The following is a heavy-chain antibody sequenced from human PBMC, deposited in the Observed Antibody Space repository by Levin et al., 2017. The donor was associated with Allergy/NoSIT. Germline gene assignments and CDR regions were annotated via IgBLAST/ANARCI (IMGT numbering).Heavy chain of an antibody. J-gene: IGHJ4*02. Sequence: GESLKISCAVSGITFSDYGFHWVRQAPGKGLEWVAISSNDGNNQYYADSVKGRFTVSRDKSKNTLNLQRNTLSPDDTAVYYCAKGGSFDSWGQGTLVTVSS. D-gene: IGHD3-10*01. CDR3: AKGGSFDS. CDR2: SSNDGNNQ. CDR1: GITFSDYG. V-gene: IGHV3-30*18.